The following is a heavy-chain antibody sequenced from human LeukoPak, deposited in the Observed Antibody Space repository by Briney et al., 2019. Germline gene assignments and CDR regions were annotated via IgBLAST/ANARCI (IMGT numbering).Heavy chain of an antibody. Sequence: SETLSLTCTVSGGSISNYYWSWIRQPPGKGVEWIGYIYYSGSTNYNPSLKSRVTISVDTSKNQFSLKLSSVTAADTAMYYCAREIAVAGTFDYWGQGTLVTVSS. CDR3: AREIAVAGTFDY. CDR1: GGSISNYY. J-gene: IGHJ4*02. CDR2: IYYSGST. D-gene: IGHD6-19*01. V-gene: IGHV4-59*01.